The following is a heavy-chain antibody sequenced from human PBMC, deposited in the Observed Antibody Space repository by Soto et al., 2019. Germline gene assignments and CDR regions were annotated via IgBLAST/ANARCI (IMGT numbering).Heavy chain of an antibody. D-gene: IGHD2-2*01. V-gene: IGHV3-11*01. Sequence: GGSLRLSCAASGFTFSDYYMSWIRQAPGKGLEWVSYISSSGSTIYYADSVKGRFTISRDNAKNSLYLQMNSLRAEDTAVYYCARGSAGEDLPDYYYYYMDVWGKGTTVTVSS. CDR1: GFTFSDYY. CDR3: ARGSAGEDLPDYYYYYMDV. CDR2: ISSSGSTI. J-gene: IGHJ6*03.